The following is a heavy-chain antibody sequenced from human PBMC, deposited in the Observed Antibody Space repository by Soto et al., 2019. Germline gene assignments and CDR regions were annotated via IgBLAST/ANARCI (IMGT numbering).Heavy chain of an antibody. Sequence: ASVKVSCKAPRATFTCYYINWVRQAPGQGLEWMGVINPHGGSTPYAQKVKGRVTLTRDTSASTVYMEVSSLTSEDAAIYYCARSSGGNFGIIIEGTNCFAPWGEVTLATVSS. V-gene: IGHV1-46*03. J-gene: IGHJ5*02. D-gene: IGHD1-26*01. CDR3: ARSSGGNFGIIIEGTNCFAP. CDR2: INPHGGST. CDR1: RATFTCYY.